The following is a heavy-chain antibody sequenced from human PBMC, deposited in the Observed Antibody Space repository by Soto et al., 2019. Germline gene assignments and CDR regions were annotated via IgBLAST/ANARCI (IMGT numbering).Heavy chain of an antibody. Sequence: GGSLRLSCAASGFTFSSYAMSWVRQAPGKGLEWVSAISGSGGSTYYADSVKGRFTISRDNSKNTLYLQMNSLRAEDTAVYYCAKDSRAAAAFYSSGREYFQHWGQGTLVTVSS. CDR3: AKDSRAAAAFYSSGREYFQH. D-gene: IGHD6-13*01. J-gene: IGHJ1*01. V-gene: IGHV3-23*01. CDR1: GFTFSSYA. CDR2: ISGSGGST.